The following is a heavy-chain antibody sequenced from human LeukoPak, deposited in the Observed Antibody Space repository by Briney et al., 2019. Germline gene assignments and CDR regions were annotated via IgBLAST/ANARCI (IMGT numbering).Heavy chain of an antibody. CDR3: AREFTSLDY. J-gene: IGHJ4*02. CDR2: ISYDGSNK. V-gene: IGHV3-30-3*01. D-gene: IGHD2-2*01. CDR1: GFTFSSYA. Sequence: GRSLRLSCAASGFTFSSYAMHWVRQAPGKGLEWVAVISYDGSNKYYADSVKGRFTISRDNSKNTLYLQMNGLRAEDTAVYYCAREFTSLDYWGQGTLSPSPQ.